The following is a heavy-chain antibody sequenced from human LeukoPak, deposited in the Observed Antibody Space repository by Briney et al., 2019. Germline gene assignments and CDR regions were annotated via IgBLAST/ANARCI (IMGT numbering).Heavy chain of an antibody. D-gene: IGHD6-6*01. CDR3: ARGGVRIAARPFDY. V-gene: IGHV4-34*01. Sequence: SETLSLTCAVYGGSFSGYYWSGIRQPPGKGLEWLGEINHSGSTNYNPPLKSRVTISVDTSKNQFSLKLSSVTAADTAVYYCARGGVRIAARPFDYWGQGTLVTVSS. J-gene: IGHJ4*02. CDR1: GGSFSGYY. CDR2: INHSGST.